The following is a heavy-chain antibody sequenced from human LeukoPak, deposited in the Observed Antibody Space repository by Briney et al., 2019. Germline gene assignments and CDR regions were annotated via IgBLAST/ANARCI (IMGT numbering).Heavy chain of an antibody. D-gene: IGHD2-2*01. Sequence: GGSLRLSCVASGFSFSGYGMHWVRQAPGKGLEWVAFIRYDGSNKYYADSVKGRFTISRDNSKNTLYLQMNSLRAEDTAVYYCAKDRPPWCSSTSYSHFDYWGQGTLVTVSS. V-gene: IGHV3-30*02. CDR1: GFSFSGYG. J-gene: IGHJ4*02. CDR2: IRYDGSNK. CDR3: AKDRPPWCSSTSYSHFDY.